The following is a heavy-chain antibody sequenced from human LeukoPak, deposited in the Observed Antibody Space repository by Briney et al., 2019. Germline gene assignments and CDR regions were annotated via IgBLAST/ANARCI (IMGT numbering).Heavy chain of an antibody. CDR2: IRSKANSYAT. V-gene: IGHV3-73*01. CDR3: TRHVPNSGYANFDY. J-gene: IGHJ4*02. Sequence: GGSLRLSCAASGFTFSGSAMHWVRQASGKGLEWVGRIRSKANSYATAYAASVKGRFTISRDDSKNTAYLQMNSLKTEDTAVYYCTRHVPNSGYANFDYWGQGTLVTVSS. CDR1: GFTFSGSA. D-gene: IGHD5-12*01.